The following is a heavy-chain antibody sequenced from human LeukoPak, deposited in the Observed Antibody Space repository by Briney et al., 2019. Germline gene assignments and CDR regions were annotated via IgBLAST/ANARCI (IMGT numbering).Heavy chain of an antibody. CDR1: GYTLTELS. J-gene: IGHJ4*02. D-gene: IGHD3-22*01. CDR2: FDPEDGET. V-gene: IGHV1-24*01. CDR3: ATQPHSSGYQADFDY. Sequence: ASVKVSCKVSGYTLTELSMHWVRQAPGKGLEWMGGFDPEDGETIYAQKFQGRVTMTEDTSTDTAYMELSSLRSEDTAVYYCATQPHSSGYQADFDYWGQGTLVTVSS.